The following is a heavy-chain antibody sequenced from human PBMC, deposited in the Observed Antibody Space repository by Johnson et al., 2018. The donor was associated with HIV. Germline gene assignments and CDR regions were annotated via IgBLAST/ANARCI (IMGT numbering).Heavy chain of an antibody. CDR1: GFTFSSYA. V-gene: IGHV3-30-3*01. J-gene: IGHJ3*02. CDR2: ISYDGTNE. D-gene: IGHD5-12*01. CDR3: ARGRITLYIVDLRGGSFDM. Sequence: VQLVESGGGVVQPGRSLRLSCAASGFTFSSYAMHWVRQAPGKGLEWVAVISYDGTNEYYADSVKGRFTISSDNSKNTLYLQMNSLRAEDTAVYYWARGRITLYIVDLRGGSFDMWGQGTAVTVSS.